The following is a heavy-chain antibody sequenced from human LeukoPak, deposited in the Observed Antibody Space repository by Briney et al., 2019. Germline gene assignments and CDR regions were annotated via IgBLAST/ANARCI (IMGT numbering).Heavy chain of an antibody. CDR3: ARDGVMITFGGVIATPFGY. CDR2: IWYDGSNK. CDR1: GFTFSSHG. D-gene: IGHD3-16*02. Sequence: PGGSLRLSCAASGFTFSSHGMHWVRQAPGKGLEWVAVIWYDGSNKYYADSVKGRFTISRDNSKNTLYLQMNSLRAEDTAVYYCARDGVMITFGGVIATPFGYWGQGTLVTVSS. J-gene: IGHJ4*02. V-gene: IGHV3-33*01.